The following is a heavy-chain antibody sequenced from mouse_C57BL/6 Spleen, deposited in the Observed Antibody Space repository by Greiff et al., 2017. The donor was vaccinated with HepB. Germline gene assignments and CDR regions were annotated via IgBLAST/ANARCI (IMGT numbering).Heavy chain of an antibody. V-gene: IGHV14-3*01. Sequence: VQLQQSVAELVRPGASVKLSCTASGFTIKNTYMHWVKQRPGQGLEWIGRIDPANGNTNYAPKFQGQATLTADTTSNPAYLQLSSLTSEDTALYYCARARRAMDYWGQGTSVTVSS. CDR3: ARARRAMDY. CDR2: IDPANGNT. D-gene: IGHD3-3*01. J-gene: IGHJ4*01. CDR1: GFTIKNTY.